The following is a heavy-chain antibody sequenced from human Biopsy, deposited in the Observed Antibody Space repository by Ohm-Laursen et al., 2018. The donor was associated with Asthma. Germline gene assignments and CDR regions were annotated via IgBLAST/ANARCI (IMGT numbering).Heavy chain of an antibody. J-gene: IGHJ4*02. D-gene: IGHD2-8*01. CDR3: ARDLSGYCTSSACYGFDY. CDR2: INYSGST. CDR1: GGSLSSGPYY. V-gene: IGHV4-31*03. Sequence: SDTLSLTCTVSGGSLSSGPYYWSWVRQHPGKGLEWIGYINYSGSTFYSPSLESRVTVSVDTSKNQFSLKLSSVTAADTAVYYCARDLSGYCTSSACYGFDYWGQGTRVTVSS.